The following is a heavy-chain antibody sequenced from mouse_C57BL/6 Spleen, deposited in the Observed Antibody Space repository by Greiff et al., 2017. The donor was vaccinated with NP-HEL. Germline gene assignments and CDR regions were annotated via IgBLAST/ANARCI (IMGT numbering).Heavy chain of an antibody. CDR1: GYTFTDYE. V-gene: IGHV1-15*01. CDR3: TRRRGGY. J-gene: IGHJ2*01. Sequence: VQLQESGAELVRPGASVTLSCKASGYTFTDYEMHWVKQTPVHGLEWIGAIDPETGGTAYNQKFKGKAILTADKSSSTAYMELRSLTSEDSAVYYCTRRRGGYWGQGTTLTVSS. CDR2: IDPETGGT.